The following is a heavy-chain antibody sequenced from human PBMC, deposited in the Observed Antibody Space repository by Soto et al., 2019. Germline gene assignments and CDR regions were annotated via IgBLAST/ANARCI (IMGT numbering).Heavy chain of an antibody. CDR1: GGTFSSYA. CDR3: ARDSGVEMATITEYYFDY. V-gene: IGHV1-69*13. D-gene: IGHD5-12*01. CDR2: IIPIFGTA. Sequence: ASVKVSCKASGGTFSSYAISWVRQAPGQGLEWMGGIIPIFGTANYAQKFQGRVTITADESTSTAYMELSSLRSEDTAVYYCARDSGVEMATITEYYFDYWGQGTLVTVPS. J-gene: IGHJ4*02.